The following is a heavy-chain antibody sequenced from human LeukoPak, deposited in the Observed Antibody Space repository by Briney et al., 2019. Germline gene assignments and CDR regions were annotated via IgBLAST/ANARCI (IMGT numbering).Heavy chain of an antibody. CDR3: ARIYSYGFLGMDV. D-gene: IGHD5-18*01. CDR2: IYYSGST. Sequence: SETLSLTCTVSGGSISSYYWSWLRQPPGKGLEWLGYIYYSGSTNYNPSLKSRVTISVDTSKNQFPLKLSSVTAADTAVYYCARIYSYGFLGMDVWGQGTTVTVSS. V-gene: IGHV4-59*01. J-gene: IGHJ6*02. CDR1: GGSISSYY.